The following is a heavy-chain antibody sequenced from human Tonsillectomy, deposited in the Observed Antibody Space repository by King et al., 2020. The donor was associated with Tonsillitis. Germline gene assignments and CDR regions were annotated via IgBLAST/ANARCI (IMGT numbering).Heavy chain of an antibody. V-gene: IGHV3-21*01. CDR3: ARDRYNWNYVDN. D-gene: IGHD1-20*01. Sequence: VQLVESGGGLVKPGGSLRLSCAASGFTFSSYSMNWVRQAPGKGLEWVSSISSDNNYMYYADSVKGRFTISRDNANKSLSLHMNSLRAEDTAVYYCARDRYNWNYVDNWGQGTLVTVSS. CDR1: GFTFSSYS. J-gene: IGHJ4*02. CDR2: ISSDNNYM.